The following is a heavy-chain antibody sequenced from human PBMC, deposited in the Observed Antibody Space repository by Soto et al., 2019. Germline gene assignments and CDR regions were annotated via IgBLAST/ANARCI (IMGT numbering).Heavy chain of an antibody. J-gene: IGHJ4*02. CDR2: LWYDGSNK. Sequence: QVQLVESGGGVVQPGRSLRLSCAASGFTFSSYGMHWVRQAPGKGLEWVAVLWYDGSNKYYADSVKGRFTTSRDNSKNTLYLQMNSLRAEDTAVYYCARDCAGYSSGWYQRGGFDYWGQGTLVTVYS. V-gene: IGHV3-33*01. CDR3: ARDCAGYSSGWYQRGGFDY. D-gene: IGHD6-19*01. CDR1: GFTFSSYG.